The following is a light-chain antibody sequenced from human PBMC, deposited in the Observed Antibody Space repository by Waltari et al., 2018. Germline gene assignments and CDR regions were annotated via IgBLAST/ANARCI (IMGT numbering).Light chain of an antibody. Sequence: DIVMTQSPDSLAVSLGERATINCKSSQSVLYTSYNKNFLAWYQQKPGQPPKLLIYWASTRESGVPDRFSGSGSGTDFTLTISSLQSEDVAVYYCQQYYSSPWTFGLGSKVEIK. V-gene: IGKV4-1*01. CDR2: WAS. CDR3: QQYYSSPWT. CDR1: QSVLYTSYNKNF. J-gene: IGKJ1*01.